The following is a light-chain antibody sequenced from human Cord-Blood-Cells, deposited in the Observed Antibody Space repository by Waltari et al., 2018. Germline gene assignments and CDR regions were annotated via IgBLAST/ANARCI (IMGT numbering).Light chain of an antibody. CDR1: SSSPGSTS. Sequence: QSVLTQPPSASGTPGQRVTTPCSGRSSSPGSTSVSWYQQLPGTAPKLLIYRNNQRPSGVPDRFSGSKSGTSASLAISGLRSEDEADYYCAAWDDSLSGWVFGGGTKLTVL. J-gene: IGLJ3*02. CDR2: RNN. CDR3: AAWDDSLSGWV. V-gene: IGLV1-47*01.